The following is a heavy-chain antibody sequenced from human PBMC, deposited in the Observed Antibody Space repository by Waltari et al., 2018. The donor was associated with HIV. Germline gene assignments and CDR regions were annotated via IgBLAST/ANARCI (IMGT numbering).Heavy chain of an antibody. J-gene: IGHJ4*02. CDR1: GFTFNTYD. Sequence: EVHLVESGGGLIQPGGSLRLSCAASGFTFNTYDLHWVHQAAGEGLQWVSAIGAAGDTYYSDSVKGRFTISRENAKNSLFLQMNSLRAGDTAVYFCVRVRDSSSGWYIFDYWGQGALVTVSS. CDR2: IGAAGDT. D-gene: IGHD6-19*01. V-gene: IGHV3-13*04. CDR3: VRVRDSSSGWYIFDY.